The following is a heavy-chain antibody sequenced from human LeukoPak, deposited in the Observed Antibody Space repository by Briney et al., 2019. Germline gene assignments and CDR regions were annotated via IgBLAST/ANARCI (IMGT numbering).Heavy chain of an antibody. CDR1: GFTFSSYA. V-gene: IGHV3-30-3*01. D-gene: IGHD6-19*01. CDR2: ISYDGSNK. J-gene: IGHJ4*02. CDR3: ARWLYSSGWSLDP. Sequence: GGSLRLSCAASGFTFSSYAMHWVRQAPGKGLEWVAVISYDGSNKYYADSVKGRFTISRDNSKNTLYLQMNSLRVEDTGVYYCARWLYSSGWSLDPWGQGTLVTVSS.